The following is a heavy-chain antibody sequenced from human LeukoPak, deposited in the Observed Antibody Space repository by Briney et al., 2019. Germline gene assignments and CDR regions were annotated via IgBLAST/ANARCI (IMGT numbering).Heavy chain of an antibody. D-gene: IGHD3-16*01. J-gene: IGHJ4*02. Sequence: GGSLRLSCAASGLTFDDYAMHWVRQAPGKGLEWFSAISGRGDSTYYADSVKGRFTISRDNSKNTLYLQMNSLKAEDSAIYYCAKAQSYGYSDYWGQGTLVAVSS. CDR3: AKAQSYGYSDY. CDR1: GLTFDDYA. V-gene: IGHV3-23*01. CDR2: ISGRGDST.